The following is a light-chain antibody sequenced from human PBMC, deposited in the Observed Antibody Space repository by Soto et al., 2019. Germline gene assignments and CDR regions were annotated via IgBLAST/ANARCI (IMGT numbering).Light chain of an antibody. Sequence: DIQMTQSPSTPSASVGDRLTITCRASQSISTWLAWYQQKPGKAPKLLIYDASSLESGVPSRFSGSGSGTEFTLTISSLQPDDFATYYCQQYNIYWTFGQGTEVEIK. CDR3: QQYNIYWT. V-gene: IGKV1-5*01. J-gene: IGKJ1*01. CDR2: DAS. CDR1: QSISTW.